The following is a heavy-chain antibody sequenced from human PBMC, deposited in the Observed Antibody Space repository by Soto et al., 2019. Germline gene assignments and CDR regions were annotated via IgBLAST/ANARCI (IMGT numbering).Heavy chain of an antibody. V-gene: IGHV1-18*01. CDR1: GYTFTNYG. D-gene: IGHD6-13*01. J-gene: IGHJ4*02. CDR3: ASRLAAAELV. CDR2: INPYNGNT. Sequence: QVQLVQSGAEVKKPGASVKVSCKASGYTFTNYGISWVRQAPGQGLEWMGWINPYNGNTNYAQKLEGRVTMTTATSTSTAYMELRSLRSDDTAVYYCASRLAAAELVWGQGTLVTVSS.